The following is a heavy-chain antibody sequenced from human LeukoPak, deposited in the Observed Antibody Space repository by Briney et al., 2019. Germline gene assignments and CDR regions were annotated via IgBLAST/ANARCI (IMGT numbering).Heavy chain of an antibody. D-gene: IGHD5-18*01. CDR1: GFTFSSYA. J-gene: IGHJ4*02. Sequence: PGGSLRLSCAASGFTFSSYAMSWVRQAPGKGLEWVSAISGSGGSTYYADSVKGRFTISRDNSKNTLYLQMNSLRAEDTAVYYCARVSTSPIEDTAMLGPFDYWGQGTLVTVSS. CDR2: ISGSGGST. V-gene: IGHV3-23*01. CDR3: ARVSTSPIEDTAMLGPFDY.